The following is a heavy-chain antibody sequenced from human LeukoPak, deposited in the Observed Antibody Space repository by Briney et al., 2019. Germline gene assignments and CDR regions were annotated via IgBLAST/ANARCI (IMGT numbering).Heavy chain of an antibody. V-gene: IGHV1-24*01. CDR3: ATDAAVGLAFNI. CDR2: FDPEDGKT. Sequence: ASVKVSCKVSGYTLTELSMYWGRQAPGKGLEWVGGFDPEDGKTIYAQKFQGRVTMTEDTSTDTAYMELSSLRSEDTAVYYCATDAAVGLAFNIWGQGTMVTASA. CDR1: GYTLTELS. D-gene: IGHD4-23*01. J-gene: IGHJ3*02.